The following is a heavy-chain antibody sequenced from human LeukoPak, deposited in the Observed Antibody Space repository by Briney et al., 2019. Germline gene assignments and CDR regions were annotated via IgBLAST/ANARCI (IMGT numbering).Heavy chain of an antibody. CDR3: ARDRELLYFDY. Sequence: SVKVSCKASGGTFSSYAISWVRQAPGQGLEWMGRIIPIFGKANYAQKFQGRVTITTDESTSTAYMELSSLRSEDTAVYYCARDRELLYFDYWGQGTLVTVSS. CDR2: IIPIFGKA. J-gene: IGHJ4*02. V-gene: IGHV1-69*05. CDR1: GGTFSSYA. D-gene: IGHD1-26*01.